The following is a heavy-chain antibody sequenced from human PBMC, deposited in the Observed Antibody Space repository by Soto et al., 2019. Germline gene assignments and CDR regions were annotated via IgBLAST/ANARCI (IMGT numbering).Heavy chain of an antibody. CDR2: VYYTGTT. V-gene: IGHV4-59*01. CDR3: ARDTVLTGMSDL. J-gene: IGHJ5*02. Sequence: SDTLSLTCTVSGGSIGIYHWSWVRQPPGKGLEWIASVYYTGTTNYNPSLGSRVTISIDAPENQISLKLTSVTAADTAFYYCARDTVLTGMSDLWGQGTLVTVSS. D-gene: IGHD4-17*01. CDR1: GGSIGIYH.